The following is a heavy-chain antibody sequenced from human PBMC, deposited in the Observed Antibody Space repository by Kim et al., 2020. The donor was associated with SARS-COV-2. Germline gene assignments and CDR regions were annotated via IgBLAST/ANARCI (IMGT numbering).Heavy chain of an antibody. V-gene: IGHV3-30*04. Sequence: GGSLRLSCAASGFTFSSYAMHWVRQAPGKGLEWVAVISYDGSNKYYADSVKGRFTISRDNSKNTLYLQMNSLIAEDTAVYYCARSARGGYGSPVWFDPWGQGTLVTVSS. CDR3: ARSARGGYGSPVWFDP. CDR1: GFTFSSYA. D-gene: IGHD3-10*01. J-gene: IGHJ5*02. CDR2: ISYDGSNK.